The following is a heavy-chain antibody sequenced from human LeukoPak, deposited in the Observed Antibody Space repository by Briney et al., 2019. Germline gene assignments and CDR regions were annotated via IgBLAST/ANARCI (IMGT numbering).Heavy chain of an antibody. D-gene: IGHD3-3*01. CDR3: AREEITIFGVVILPGRNWFDP. Sequence: SETLSLTCTVSGGSISSSSYYWGWIRQPPGKGLEWIGSIYYSGSTYYNPSLKSRVTISVDTSKNQFSLKLSSVTAADTAVYYCAREEITIFGVVILPGRNWFDPWGQEPWSPSPQ. V-gene: IGHV4-39*07. CDR2: IYYSGST. CDR1: GGSISSSSYY. J-gene: IGHJ5*02.